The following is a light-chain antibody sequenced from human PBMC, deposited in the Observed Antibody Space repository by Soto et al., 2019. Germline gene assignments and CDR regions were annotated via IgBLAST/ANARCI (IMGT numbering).Light chain of an antibody. CDR3: AAWDETLNGLV. Sequence: QSVLTQPPSASGTPGQRVTISRSGSSSNIGSNYGYWYQQVPGTAPRLLMYRASQRPSGVPDRFSGSKSGTSASLAISGLRSEDEAGYYCAAWDETLNGLVFGGGTKLTVL. CDR1: SSNIGSNY. J-gene: IGLJ3*02. CDR2: RAS. V-gene: IGLV1-47*01.